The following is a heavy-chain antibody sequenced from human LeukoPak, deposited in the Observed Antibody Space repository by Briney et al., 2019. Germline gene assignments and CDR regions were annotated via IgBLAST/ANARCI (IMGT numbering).Heavy chain of an antibody. J-gene: IGHJ4*02. CDR3: ARGPDCSSTSCSKYYFDY. Sequence: SETPSLTCAVYGGSFSGYYWSWIRQPPGKGLEWIGEINHSGSTNYNPSLKSRVTISVDTSKNQFSLKLSSVTAADTAVYYCARGPDCSSTSCSKYYFDYWGQGTLVTVSS. CDR2: INHSGST. V-gene: IGHV4-34*01. CDR1: GGSFSGYY. D-gene: IGHD2-2*01.